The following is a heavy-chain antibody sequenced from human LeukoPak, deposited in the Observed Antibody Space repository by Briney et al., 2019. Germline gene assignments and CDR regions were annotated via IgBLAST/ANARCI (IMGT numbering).Heavy chain of an antibody. J-gene: IGHJ6*03. CDR1: GFTFGDYA. CDR3: TRDYRYSSDYYYYMDV. V-gene: IGHV3-49*03. D-gene: IGHD6-19*01. Sequence: GGSLRLSCTASGFTFGDYAMSWFRQAPGKGLEWVGCIRSKTYGETTEYAASVKGRFTISRDDSKSLAYLQMNSLKTEDTAVYYCTRDYRYSSDYYYYMDVWGKGTTVTASS. CDR2: IRSKTYGETT.